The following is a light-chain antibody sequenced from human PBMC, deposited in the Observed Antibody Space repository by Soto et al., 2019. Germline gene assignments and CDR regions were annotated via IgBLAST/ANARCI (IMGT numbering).Light chain of an antibody. CDR2: KVS. CDR1: QSISNW. CDR3: QQYNSYSWT. V-gene: IGKV1-5*03. J-gene: IGKJ1*01. Sequence: DTQMTQSPSTLSASVGDSVTITCRASQSISNWLAWYQQKAGKAPKLLIYKVSNLESGVPSRFSGSGFGTEFTLTISSLQPEDFATYYCQQYNSYSWTFGQGTKGDNK.